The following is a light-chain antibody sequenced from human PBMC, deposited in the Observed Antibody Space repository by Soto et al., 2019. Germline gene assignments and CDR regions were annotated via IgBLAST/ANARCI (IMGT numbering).Light chain of an antibody. CDR2: GAS. V-gene: IGKV3-15*01. Sequence: EIVMTQSPATLSVSPGERATLSCRASQSVSSNLAWYPQKPGQAPRLLIYGASTRATGIPASFSGSGSGTEFTLTISSLQSEDFEVYYCQQYNNSPITFGQGTRLEIK. J-gene: IGKJ5*01. CDR3: QQYNNSPIT. CDR1: QSVSSN.